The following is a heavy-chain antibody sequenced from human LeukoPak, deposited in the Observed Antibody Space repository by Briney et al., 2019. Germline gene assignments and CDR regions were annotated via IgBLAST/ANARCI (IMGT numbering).Heavy chain of an antibody. CDR1: GFTFSSYW. CDR3: AREMAATYDAFDV. J-gene: IGHJ3*01. CDR2: INLDGSEK. V-gene: IGHV3-7*01. Sequence: GGSLRLSCAASGFTFSSYWMSWVRQAPGKGLEWVADINLDGSEKYYVDSVKGRFTISRDNAKNSLNLHMNSLRAEDTAVYYCAREMAATYDAFDVWGQGTMVTVSS. D-gene: IGHD5-24*01.